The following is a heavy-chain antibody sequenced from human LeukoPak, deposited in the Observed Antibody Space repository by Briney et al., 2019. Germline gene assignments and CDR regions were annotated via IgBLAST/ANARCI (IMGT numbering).Heavy chain of an antibody. Sequence: GGSLRLSCAASGFTVSINYMSWVRQAPGKWLEWVSIIYAGGSTYYADSVKGRFTISRDNSKNTVYFQMNSLRAEDTAVYYCARFQRPTTRVFDIWGQGTMVTVSS. V-gene: IGHV3-53*01. CDR1: GFTVSINY. CDR2: IYAGGST. J-gene: IGHJ3*02. D-gene: IGHD1-14*01. CDR3: ARFQRPTTRVFDI.